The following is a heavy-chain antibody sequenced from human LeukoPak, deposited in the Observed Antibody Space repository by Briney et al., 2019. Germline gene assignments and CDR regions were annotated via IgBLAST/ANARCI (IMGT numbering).Heavy chain of an antibody. J-gene: IGHJ4*02. CDR2: IKSRADGGTA. CDR3: TTDWYYYDSSGYYPIF. Sequence: GGSLRLSCAVSGFPFSVYEMNWVRQAPGKGLEWVGRIKSRADGGTADYAAPLKGRFTFSRDDSKNTLYLQMNSLKTEDTAVYYCTTDWYYYDSSGYYPIFWGQGTLVTVSS. D-gene: IGHD3-22*01. V-gene: IGHV3-15*01. CDR1: GFPFSVYE.